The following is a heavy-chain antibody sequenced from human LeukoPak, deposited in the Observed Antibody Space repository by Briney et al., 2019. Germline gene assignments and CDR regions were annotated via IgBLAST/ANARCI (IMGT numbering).Heavy chain of an antibody. J-gene: IGHJ3*02. CDR3: ARSGSGPGAFDI. CDR2: INPNSGGT. D-gene: IGHD3-10*01. Sequence: ASVKVSCKASGYAFTGYYMHWVREAPGQGLEWMGWINPNSGGTNYAQKFQGRVTMTRDTSISTAYMELSRLRSDDTAVYYCARSGSGPGAFDIWGQGTMVTVSS. V-gene: IGHV1-2*02. CDR1: GYAFTGYY.